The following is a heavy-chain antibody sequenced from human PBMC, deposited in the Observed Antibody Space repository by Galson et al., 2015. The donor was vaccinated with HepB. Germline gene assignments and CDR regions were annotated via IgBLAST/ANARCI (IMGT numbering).Heavy chain of an antibody. Sequence: SLRLSCAASGFTFSSYSMHWVRQAPGKGLEWVAVISYDGSNKYYADSVKGRFTISRDNSKNTLYMQMNSLRAEDTAVYYCAKSPGGYCSGGSCQAVDYWGQGTLVTVSS. V-gene: IGHV3-30*18. CDR2: ISYDGSNK. CDR3: AKSPGGYCSGGSCQAVDY. CDR1: GFTFSSYS. D-gene: IGHD2-15*01. J-gene: IGHJ4*02.